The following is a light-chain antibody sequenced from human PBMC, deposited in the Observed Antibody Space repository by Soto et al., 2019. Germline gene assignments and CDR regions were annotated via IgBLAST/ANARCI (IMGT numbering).Light chain of an antibody. CDR2: AAS. Sequence: DIQMTQFPSSLSASVGDRVTITCRASQGIRNDLGWYQQKPGKAPKRLIYAASSLRSGVPSRFSGSGSGTEFTLAISSLHPEDSATFYCLQHSTYPLTFGQGTKVEIK. J-gene: IGKJ1*01. CDR3: LQHSTYPLT. V-gene: IGKV1-17*01. CDR1: QGIRND.